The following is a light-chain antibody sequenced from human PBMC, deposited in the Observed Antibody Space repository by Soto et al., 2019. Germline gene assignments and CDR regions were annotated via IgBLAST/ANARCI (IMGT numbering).Light chain of an antibody. CDR3: QQRGNWPIT. CDR1: QNVYNY. Sequence: ETVLTQSPATMSLSPGDRATLSCRASQNVYNYLGWYQQKPGQPPRLLIFDASHRATGIPARFSGSGSGTDFTLTISSLEPEDFARYYCQQRGNWPITFGQGTRLEIK. CDR2: DAS. J-gene: IGKJ5*01. V-gene: IGKV3-11*01.